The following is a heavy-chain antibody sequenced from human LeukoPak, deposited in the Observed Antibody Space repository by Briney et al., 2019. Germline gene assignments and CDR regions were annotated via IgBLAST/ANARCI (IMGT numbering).Heavy chain of an antibody. Sequence: GASVKVSYKASGYTFTSYGINWVRQATGQGLEWMGWMNPNSGNTGYAQKFQGRVTITRNTSISTAYMELSSLRSEDTAVYYCARDLGSERWLQVGWFDPWGQGTLVTVSS. V-gene: IGHV1-8*03. CDR3: ARDLGSERWLQVGWFDP. CDR2: MNPNSGNT. D-gene: IGHD5-24*01. J-gene: IGHJ5*02. CDR1: GYTFTSYG.